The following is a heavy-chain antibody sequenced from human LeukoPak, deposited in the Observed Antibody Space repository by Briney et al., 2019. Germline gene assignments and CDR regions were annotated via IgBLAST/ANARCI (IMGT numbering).Heavy chain of an antibody. V-gene: IGHV4-34*01. CDR2: INHSGST. CDR1: GFTFSSYA. D-gene: IGHD4-17*01. J-gene: IGHJ4*02. Sequence: GSLRLSCAASGFTFSSYAMSWIRQPPGKGLKWIGEINHSGSTNYNPSLKSRVTISVDTSKNQFSLKLSSVTAADTAVYYCASAKTTVFDYWGQGTLVTVSS. CDR3: ASAKTTVFDY.